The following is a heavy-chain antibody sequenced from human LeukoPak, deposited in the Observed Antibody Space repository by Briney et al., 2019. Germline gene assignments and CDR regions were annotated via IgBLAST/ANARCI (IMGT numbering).Heavy chain of an antibody. CDR2: INHSGST. Sequence: KPSETLSHTCAVYGGSFSDYSWSWIRQPPGKGLEWIGEINHSGSTNYNPSLKSRVTISADTSKHQFSLRLSSVTAADTAVYYCAKWIGLFRQDYWGQGTLVTVSS. D-gene: IGHD3-22*01. CDR3: AKWIGLFRQDY. CDR1: GGSFSDYS. J-gene: IGHJ4*02. V-gene: IGHV4-34*01.